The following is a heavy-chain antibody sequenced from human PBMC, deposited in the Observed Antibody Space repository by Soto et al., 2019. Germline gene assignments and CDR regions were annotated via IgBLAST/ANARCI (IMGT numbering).Heavy chain of an antibody. CDR1: GYSVTSYW. Sequence: GESLKISCKGSGYSVTSYWISWVRQMPGKGLEWMGRIDPSDSYTNYSPSFQGHVTISADKSISTAYLQWSSLKASDTAMYYCATLRFNYYGMDVWGQRTTVTVSS. V-gene: IGHV5-10-1*01. CDR3: ATLRFNYYGMDV. J-gene: IGHJ6*02. CDR2: IDPSDSYT.